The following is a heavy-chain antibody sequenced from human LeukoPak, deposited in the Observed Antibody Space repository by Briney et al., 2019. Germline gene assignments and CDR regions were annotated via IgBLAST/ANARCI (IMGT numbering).Heavy chain of an antibody. CDR2: INHSGST. D-gene: IGHD2-21*02. CDR3: ARGVVTAPQTFDY. J-gene: IGHJ4*02. CDR1: GGSFSGYY. V-gene: IGHV4-34*01. Sequence: SETLSLTCAVYGGSFSGYYWSWIRQPPGKGLEWIGEINHSGSTNYNPSLKSRVTISVDTSKNQFSLKLSSVTAADTAVYYCARGVVTAPQTFDYWGQGTLVTVSS.